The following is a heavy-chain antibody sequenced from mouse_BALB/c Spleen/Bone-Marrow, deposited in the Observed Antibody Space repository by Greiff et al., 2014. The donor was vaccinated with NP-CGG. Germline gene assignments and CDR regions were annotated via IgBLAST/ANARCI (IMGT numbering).Heavy chain of an antibody. CDR1: GYTFSSYW. J-gene: IGHJ3*01. D-gene: IGHD3-1*01. CDR2: ILPGSGST. V-gene: IGHV1-9*01. Sequence: VQLQQSGAELMKPGASVKISCKATGYTFSSYWIEWVKQRPGHGLEWIGEILPGSGSTNYNEKFKGKATFTADTSSNTAYMQLCSLTSEDSAVYYCARELGLRLAYWGQGTLVTVSA. CDR3: ARELGLRLAY.